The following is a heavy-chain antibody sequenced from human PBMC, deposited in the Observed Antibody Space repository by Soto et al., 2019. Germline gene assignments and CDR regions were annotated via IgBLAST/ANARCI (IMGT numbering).Heavy chain of an antibody. J-gene: IGHJ2*01. V-gene: IGHV3-13*04. Sequence: EVQLVESGGGLVQPGGSLRLSCAASGFTFSSHDMHWVRQGTGKGLEWVSGVDTAGGTYYPVSVKGRFTISRDNAKNSMYLQMNSLGATATAVYYCAREIPSPGNWYFDLWGRGTLVTVSS. CDR2: VDTAGGT. CDR1: GFTFSSHD. D-gene: IGHD2-2*01. CDR3: AREIPSPGNWYFDL.